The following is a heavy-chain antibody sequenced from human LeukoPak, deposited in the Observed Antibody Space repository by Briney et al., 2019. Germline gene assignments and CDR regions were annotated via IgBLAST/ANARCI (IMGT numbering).Heavy chain of an antibody. V-gene: IGHV1-69*13. CDR2: IIPIFGTA. J-gene: IGHJ4*02. Sequence: SVKVSCKASGGTFSSYAISWVRQAPGQGLEWMGGIIPIFGTANYAQKFQGRVTITADESTSTAYMELSSLRSEDTAVYYCARGDFLVVVAATTGDYWGQGTLVTVSS. D-gene: IGHD2-15*01. CDR1: GGTFSSYA. CDR3: ARGDFLVVVAATTGDY.